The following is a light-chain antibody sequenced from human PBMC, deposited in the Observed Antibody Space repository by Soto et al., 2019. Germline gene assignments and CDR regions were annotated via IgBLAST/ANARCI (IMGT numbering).Light chain of an antibody. CDR2: DVN. CDR3: CSYAGSYTYV. J-gene: IGLJ1*01. Sequence: QSVLAQPRSLSGSPGQSVTISCTGTISDVGGYNYVSWYQQHPGKAPKLMIYDVNLRPSGVPDRFSGSKSGNTASLTISGLQTEDEADYYCCSYAGSYTYVFATGTKVTVL. CDR1: ISDVGGYNY. V-gene: IGLV2-11*01.